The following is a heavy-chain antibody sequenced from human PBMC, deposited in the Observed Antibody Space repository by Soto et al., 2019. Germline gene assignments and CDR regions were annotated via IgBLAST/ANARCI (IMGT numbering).Heavy chain of an antibody. V-gene: IGHV3-33*01. D-gene: IGHD2-2*01. CDR2: IWYDGSNK. J-gene: IGHJ4*02. CDR3: ARDWNTKYQPLDY. CDR1: GFTFSSYG. Sequence: QVQLVESGGGVVQPGRSLRLSCAASGFTFSSYGMHWVRQAPGKGLEWVAVIWYDGSNKYYADSVKGRFTISRDNSKNTLYLQMNSLRAEDTAVYYCARDWNTKYQPLDYWGQGTLVTVSS.